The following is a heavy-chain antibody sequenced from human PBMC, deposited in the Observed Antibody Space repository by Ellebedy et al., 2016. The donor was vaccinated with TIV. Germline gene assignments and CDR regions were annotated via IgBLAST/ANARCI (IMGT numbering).Heavy chain of an antibody. CDR1: GGSISRDS. V-gene: IGHV4-59*01. J-gene: IGHJ3*02. CDR3: ARSSISVFGVTDAFDI. D-gene: IGHD3-3*01. Sequence: MPSETLSLTCTVSGGSISRDSWSWIRQPPGNGLEWVGYIFDSGSTIYKPSLSNRVTISLDRSQKQVSLNLTSVTAADSAVYFCARSSISVFGVTDAFDIWGQGTLVTV. CDR2: IFDSGST.